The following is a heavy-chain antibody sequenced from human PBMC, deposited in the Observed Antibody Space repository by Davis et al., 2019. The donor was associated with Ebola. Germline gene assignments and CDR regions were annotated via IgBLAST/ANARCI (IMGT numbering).Heavy chain of an antibody. D-gene: IGHD3-3*01. Sequence: SVKVSCKASGGTFSTYIISWVRQAPGQGLEWMGGIIPIFGQTNYEQKFRGRVTITADESTSTAHMELSSLRSDDTAVYYCARGVSGVALGYWGQGTPVTVSS. V-gene: IGHV1-69*13. CDR1: GGTFSTYI. CDR3: ARGVSGVALGY. CDR2: IIPIFGQT. J-gene: IGHJ4*02.